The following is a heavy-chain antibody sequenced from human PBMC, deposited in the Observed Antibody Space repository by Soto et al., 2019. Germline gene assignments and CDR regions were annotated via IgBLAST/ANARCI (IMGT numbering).Heavy chain of an antibody. J-gene: IGHJ6*02. CDR3: ARAVYFGVVIRYYYYYAMDV. Sequence: EVQLVESGGGLVQPGGSLRLSCAASGFTFSSYWMSWVRQAPGKGLEWVANIKQDGSEKYYVDSVKGRFTISRDNAKNSLYLQMNSLRAEDTAVHYCARAVYFGVVIRYYYYYAMDVWGQGTTVTVSS. D-gene: IGHD3-3*01. CDR1: GFTFSSYW. V-gene: IGHV3-7*01. CDR2: IKQDGSEK.